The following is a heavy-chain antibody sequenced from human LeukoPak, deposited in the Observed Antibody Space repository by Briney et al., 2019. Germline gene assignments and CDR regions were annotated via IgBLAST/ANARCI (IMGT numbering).Heavy chain of an antibody. CDR3: ARDHTRNGPYYFDY. V-gene: IGHV1-18*01. Sequence: ASVKVSCKASGYTFTSYGISWVRQAPGQGLEWMGWISAYNGNTNYAQKLQGRVTMTTDTSTSTAYMELRSLRSDDTAVYYCARDHTRNGPYYFDYWGQGTLVTVSS. J-gene: IGHJ4*02. CDR1: GYTFTSYG. D-gene: IGHD1-1*01. CDR2: ISAYNGNT.